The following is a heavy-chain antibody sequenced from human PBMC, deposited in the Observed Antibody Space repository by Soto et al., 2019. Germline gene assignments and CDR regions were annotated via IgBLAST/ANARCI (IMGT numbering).Heavy chain of an antibody. CDR3: ARDLLYGSSWETSYYYYGMDV. D-gene: IGHD6-13*01. Sequence: ASVKVSCKASGYTFTSYYMHWVRQAPGQGLEWMGIINPSGGSTSYAQKLQGRVTMTRDTSTSTVYMELSSLRSEDTAVYYCARDLLYGSSWETSYYYYGMDVWGQGTTVTVSS. J-gene: IGHJ6*02. V-gene: IGHV1-46*01. CDR2: INPSGGST. CDR1: GYTFTSYY.